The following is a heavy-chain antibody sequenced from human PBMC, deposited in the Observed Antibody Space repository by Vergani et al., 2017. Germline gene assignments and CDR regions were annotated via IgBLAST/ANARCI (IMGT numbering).Heavy chain of an antibody. CDR3: ARAVYYDYVWGSYRYNYLDY. Sequence: QVQLVQSGAEVKKPGSSVKVSCKASGGTFSSYAISWVRQAPGQGLEWMGGIIPIFGTANYAQKFQGRVTITADESTSTAYMELSSLRSEDTAVYYCARAVYYDYVWGSYRYNYLDYWGQGTLVTVSS. V-gene: IGHV1-69*12. J-gene: IGHJ4*02. D-gene: IGHD3-16*02. CDR2: IIPIFGTA. CDR1: GGTFSSYA.